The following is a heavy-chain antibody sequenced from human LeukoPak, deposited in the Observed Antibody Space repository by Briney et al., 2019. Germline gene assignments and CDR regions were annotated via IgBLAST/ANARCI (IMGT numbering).Heavy chain of an antibody. CDR3: AGGLSGYASSLGY. Sequence: GGSLRLSCAASGFTFSSYWMHWVRQAPGKGLVWVSRINSDGSSTSYADSVRGRFSISRDNAKNTLYLQMNSLRAEDTAVYYCAGGLSGYASSLGYWGQGTLVTVSA. J-gene: IGHJ4*02. CDR2: INSDGSST. V-gene: IGHV3-74*01. D-gene: IGHD6-6*01. CDR1: GFTFSSYW.